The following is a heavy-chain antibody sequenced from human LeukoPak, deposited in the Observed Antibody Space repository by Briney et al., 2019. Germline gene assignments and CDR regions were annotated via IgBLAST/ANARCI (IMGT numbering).Heavy chain of an antibody. CDR2: IYYSGST. Sequence: SETLSLTCTVSGGSISNGDHYWSWIRQHPGKGLEWIGHIYYSGSTYYNPSLKSRGIISVDTSKNQFSLKLSSVTAADTAVYYCARQAYGSFNPPRYYFDYWGQGTLVTVSS. V-gene: IGHV4-31*03. CDR3: ARQAYGSFNPPRYYFDY. J-gene: IGHJ4*02. D-gene: IGHD3-10*01. CDR1: GGSISNGDHY.